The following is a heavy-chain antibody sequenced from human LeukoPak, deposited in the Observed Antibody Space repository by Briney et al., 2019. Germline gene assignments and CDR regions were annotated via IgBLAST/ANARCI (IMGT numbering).Heavy chain of an antibody. D-gene: IGHD6-13*01. CDR1: GFIFSTYG. CDR2: IRYDGTNE. J-gene: IGHJ4*02. V-gene: IGHV3-30*02. Sequence: PGGSLRLSCAASGFIFSTYGMHWVRQAPGKGLEWVAFIRYDGTNEYYKDSVKGRFTISRDNSNNILYLQMSSLRVEDTAVYYCAKGDTSTWYNVDYWGQGIPVTVSS. CDR3: AKGDTSTWYNVDY.